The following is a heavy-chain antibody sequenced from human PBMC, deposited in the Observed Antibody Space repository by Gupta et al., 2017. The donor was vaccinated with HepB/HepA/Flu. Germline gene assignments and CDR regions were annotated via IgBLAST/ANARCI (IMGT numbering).Heavy chain of an antibody. D-gene: IGHD3-22*01. V-gene: IGHV3-23*01. CDR1: GFSFSSYA. J-gene: IGHJ4*02. CDR3: AKGTINYYDSSAYFDS. CDR2: INGRGGGT. Sequence: EVQLLETGGVLVQPGGSLSRSCVVSGFSFSSYAMRWVRQAPGKGLEWVSAINGRGGGTYYADSVRGRFTISRDNSKNTLYLQMNSLRAEDTAVYYCAKGTINYYDSSAYFDSWGQGTLVTVSS.